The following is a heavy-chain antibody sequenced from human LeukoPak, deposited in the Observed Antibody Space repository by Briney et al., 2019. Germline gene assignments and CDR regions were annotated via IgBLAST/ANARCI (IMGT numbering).Heavy chain of an antibody. CDR3: ARDFEGGGSSGYYYYDDGMDV. CDR2: ISSSSTM. CDR1: GFTFSDYY. Sequence: GGSLRLSCAASGFTFSDYYMDWVRQAPGKGLEWDSSISSSSTMCYADSVKGRFTISSDNAKTPLYLQMNSLRAEDTAVYYCARDFEGGGSSGYYYYDDGMDVWGQGTTVTVSS. J-gene: IGHJ6*02. V-gene: IGHV3-69-1*01. D-gene: IGHD3-22*01.